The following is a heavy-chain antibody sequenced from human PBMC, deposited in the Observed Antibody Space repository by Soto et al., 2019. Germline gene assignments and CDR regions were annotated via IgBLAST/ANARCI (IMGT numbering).Heavy chain of an antibody. Sequence: ASVKVSFKASGYTFTGYYMHWLRQAPGQGREWMGWINPNSGGTNYAQKFQGWVTMTRDTSISTAYMELSRLRSDDTAVYYCARDHLRYFDWLPRPNYSYSYIDGRGQRTTVTVS. CDR2: INPNSGGT. CDR3: ARDHLRYFDWLPRPNYSYSYIDG. J-gene: IGHJ6*02. D-gene: IGHD3-9*01. CDR1: GYTFTGYY. V-gene: IGHV1-2*04.